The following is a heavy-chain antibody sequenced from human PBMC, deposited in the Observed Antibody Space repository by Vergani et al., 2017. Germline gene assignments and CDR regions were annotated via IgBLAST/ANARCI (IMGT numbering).Heavy chain of an antibody. Sequence: EVQLVESGGGLVQPGGSLRLSCAASGFILGTYWMTWVRQAPRKGLEWVASIKQDGSEKQYVDSVKGRFTISRDNVRNLVFLEMHDLRVADTAVYYCARELVAGTKEIDYWGQGTLVTVSS. CDR2: IKQDGSEK. J-gene: IGHJ4*02. V-gene: IGHV3-7*01. CDR3: ARELVAGTKEIDY. D-gene: IGHD6-19*01. CDR1: GFILGTYW.